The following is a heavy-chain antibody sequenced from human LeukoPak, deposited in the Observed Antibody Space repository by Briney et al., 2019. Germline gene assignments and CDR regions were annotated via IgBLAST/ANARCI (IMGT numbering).Heavy chain of an antibody. CDR1: GYTFTGYY. CDR3: ARDYYDSSGYPLNWFDP. Sequence: ASVKVSCKASGYTFTGYYMHWVRQAPGQGLEWMGWINPNSGGTNYAQKFQGRVTMTRDTSISTVYMELSRLRSDDTAVYYCARDYYDSSGYPLNWFDPWGQGTLVTVSS. J-gene: IGHJ5*02. CDR2: INPNSGGT. D-gene: IGHD3-22*01. V-gene: IGHV1-2*02.